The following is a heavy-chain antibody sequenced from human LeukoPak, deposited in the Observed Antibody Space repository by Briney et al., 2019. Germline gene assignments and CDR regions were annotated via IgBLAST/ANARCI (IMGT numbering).Heavy chain of an antibody. CDR3: ARLNTAMVWWIDY. CDR2: ISAYNGNT. CDR1: NYTFTGYG. V-gene: IGHV1-18*01. Sequence: ASVKVSCKASNYTFTGYGISWVRQAPGQGLEWMGWISAYNGNTNYAQKLQGRVTMTTDTSTSTAYMELRSLRSDDTAVYFCARLNTAMVWWIDYWGQGTLVTVSS. D-gene: IGHD5-18*01. J-gene: IGHJ4*02.